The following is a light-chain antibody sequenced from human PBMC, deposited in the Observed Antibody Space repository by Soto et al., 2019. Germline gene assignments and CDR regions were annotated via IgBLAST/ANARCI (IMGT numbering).Light chain of an antibody. J-gene: IGLJ1*01. CDR2: EVS. CDR1: SSDVGDYDY. V-gene: IGLV2-14*01. CDR3: SSYTASGTLNYV. Sequence: QSVLTQPASVSGSPGQSITISCTGTSSDVGDYDYVSWYQQHPGKAPKLMIYEVSNRPSGVSNRFSGSKSGNTASLTIAGLQTEDEDDYYCSSYTASGTLNYVFGNGTKVT.